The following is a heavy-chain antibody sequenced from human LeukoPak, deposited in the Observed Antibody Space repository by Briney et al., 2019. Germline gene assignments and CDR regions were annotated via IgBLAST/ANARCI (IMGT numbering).Heavy chain of an antibody. CDR2: IYYSGST. Sequence: SETLSLTCTVSGGSISNFYWSWIRQPPGKGLEWIGYIYYSGSTNYNPSLRSRVTISLDTSKNQFSLKPSSVTAADTAVYFCARETMGGSFGNWGQGTLVTVSS. J-gene: IGHJ4*02. D-gene: IGHD1-26*01. CDR3: ARETMGGSFGN. CDR1: GGSISNFY. V-gene: IGHV4-59*01.